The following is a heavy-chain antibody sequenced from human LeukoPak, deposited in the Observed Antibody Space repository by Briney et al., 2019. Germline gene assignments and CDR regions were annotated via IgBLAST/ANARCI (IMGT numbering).Heavy chain of an antibody. J-gene: IGHJ4*02. CDR1: GYTLTELS. V-gene: IGHV1-24*01. CDR3: ATLRSGRYCSRTSCSQDY. D-gene: IGHD2-2*01. CDR2: FDPEDGET. Sequence: ASVKVSCKVSGYTLTELSMHWVRQAPGKGLEWMGGFDPEDGETIYAQKFQGRVTMTEDTSTDTAYMELSSLRSEDTAVYYCATLRSGRYCSRTSCSQDYWGQGTLVTVSS.